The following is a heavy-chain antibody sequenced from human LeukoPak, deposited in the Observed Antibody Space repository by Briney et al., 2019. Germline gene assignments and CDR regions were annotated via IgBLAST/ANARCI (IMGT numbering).Heavy chain of an antibody. D-gene: IGHD6-6*01. J-gene: IGHJ4*02. V-gene: IGHV3-74*01. CDR2: INSDGSST. CDR1: GFTFSSYW. Sequence: PGGSLRLSCAASGFTFSSYWMHWVRQAPGKGLVWVSRINSDGSSTTYADSVKGRFTISRDNAKNSLYLQMNSLRAEDTALYYCASIEYSNPRGYWGQGTLVTVSS. CDR3: ASIEYSNPRGY.